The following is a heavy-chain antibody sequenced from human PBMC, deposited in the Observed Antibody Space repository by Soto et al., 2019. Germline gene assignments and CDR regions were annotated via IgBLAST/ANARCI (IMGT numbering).Heavy chain of an antibody. V-gene: IGHV4-4*02. Sequence: VQLRQAGPGLVKTSGTLSLTCVVSGGSVSSTNWWTWVRQPPGKRLEGIGEIYHNGSPTYSPSLRGRATISVDKSNNQFSLRLGSVTAADTAVYYCATLPPRFAVTVLPIPTWGQGIQVTVSS. D-gene: IGHD4-17*01. J-gene: IGHJ5*02. CDR3: ATLPPRFAVTVLPIPT. CDR1: GGSVSSTNW. CDR2: IYHNGSP.